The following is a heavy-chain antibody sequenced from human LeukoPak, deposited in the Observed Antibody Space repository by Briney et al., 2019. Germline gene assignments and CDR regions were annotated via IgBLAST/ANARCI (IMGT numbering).Heavy chain of an antibody. D-gene: IGHD3-22*01. CDR2: MNPNSGNT. CDR3: ARGGGRTMIASGEEDFDY. V-gene: IGHV1-8*01. J-gene: IGHJ4*02. Sequence: ASVKVSCKASGYTFTSYDINWVRQATGQGLERMGWMNPNSGNTGYAQKFQGRVTMTRNTSISTAYMELSSLRSEDTAVYYCARGGGRTMIASGEEDFDYWGQGTLVTVSS. CDR1: GYTFTSYD.